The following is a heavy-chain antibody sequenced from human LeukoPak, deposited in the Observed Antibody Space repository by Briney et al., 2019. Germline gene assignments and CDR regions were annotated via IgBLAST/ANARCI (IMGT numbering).Heavy chain of an antibody. Sequence: GGSLRLSCAASGFTFSSYSMNWVRQAPGKGLEWVSYISSSSTIYYADSVKGRFTISRDNAKNSLYLQMNSLRAEDTAVYYCARAGVYTYYYDSSGYPTTAYFQHWGQGTLVTVSS. CDR3: ARAGVYTYYYDSSGYPTTAYFQH. CDR2: ISSSSTI. D-gene: IGHD3-22*01. J-gene: IGHJ1*01. CDR1: GFTFSSYS. V-gene: IGHV3-48*01.